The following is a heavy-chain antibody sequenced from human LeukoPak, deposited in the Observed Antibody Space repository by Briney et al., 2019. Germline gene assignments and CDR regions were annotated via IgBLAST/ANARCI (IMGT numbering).Heavy chain of an antibody. CDR1: GSTFINSA. J-gene: IGHJ5*02. V-gene: IGHV1-58*02. CDR2: IVVDSGNT. D-gene: IGHD5-12*01. Sequence: GASVKVSCKDSGSTFINSAIQWVRQARGQRLEWIGWIVVDSGNTNYAQKFQERVTITRDMSTGTAYMDLSSLRSEDTAVYYCAAASQLPYSGNANWFDPWGQGTLVTVSS. CDR3: AAASQLPYSGNANWFDP.